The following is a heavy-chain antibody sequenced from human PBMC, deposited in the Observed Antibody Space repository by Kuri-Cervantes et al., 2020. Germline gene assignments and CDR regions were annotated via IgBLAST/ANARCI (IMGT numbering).Heavy chain of an antibody. CDR1: GGSINSGSSY. V-gene: IGHV4-61*02. D-gene: IGHD6-19*01. J-gene: IGHJ6*02. CDR3: ARDPTHSSGWGLSLYYYYYGMDV. CDR2: IYTSGST. Sequence: SETLSLTCTVSGGSINSGSSYWSWIRQPAGRGLEWIGRIYTSGSTNYNPSLKSRVTISIDTSKDQFSLKLRSVTAADTAVYYCARDPTHSSGWGLSLYYYYYGMDVWGQGTTVTVSS.